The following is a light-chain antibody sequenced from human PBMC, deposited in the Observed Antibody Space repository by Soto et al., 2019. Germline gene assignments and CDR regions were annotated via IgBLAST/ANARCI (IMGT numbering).Light chain of an antibody. CDR1: QSVSGY. CDR2: ADS. V-gene: IGKV3-11*01. J-gene: IGKJ5*01. CDR3: QQGYNWPIT. Sequence: EIVLTQSPATLSLSPGETATLSCRASQSVSGYIGWYQQKPGQAPRLLIYADSNRATGIPARFSGSGSGTDFTLTISSLEPEDFSVYYCQQGYNWPITFGQGTRLEIK.